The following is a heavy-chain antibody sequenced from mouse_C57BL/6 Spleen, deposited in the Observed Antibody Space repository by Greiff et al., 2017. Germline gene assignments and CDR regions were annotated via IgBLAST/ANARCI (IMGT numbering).Heavy chain of an antibody. V-gene: IGHV1-69*01. CDR1: GYTFTSYW. CDR3: AREGDY. Sequence: QVQLQQPGAELVMPGASVKLSCKASGYTFTSYWMHWVKQRPGQGLEWIGEIDPSDSYTNYNQKFKGKSTLTVDKSSSTAYMQLSSRTSEDSAVYYCAREGDYWGQGTLVTVSA. CDR2: IDPSDSYT. J-gene: IGHJ3*01.